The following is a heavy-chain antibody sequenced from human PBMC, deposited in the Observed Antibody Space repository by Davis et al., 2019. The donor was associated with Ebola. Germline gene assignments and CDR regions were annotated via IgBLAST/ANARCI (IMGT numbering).Heavy chain of an antibody. CDR3: IRVTRWLLKSTNPAFDI. D-gene: IGHD5-24*01. CDR1: GFTFSTYS. V-gene: IGHV3-21*03. CDR2: ISSDSDYI. Sequence: GESLKISCAASGFTFSTYSMSWVRQAPGKGLEWVSSISSDSDYIYYADSAKGRFTISRDNAKNSLYLQMNSLKTEDTAVYYCIRVTRWLLKSTNPAFDIWGQGTMVTVSS. J-gene: IGHJ3*02.